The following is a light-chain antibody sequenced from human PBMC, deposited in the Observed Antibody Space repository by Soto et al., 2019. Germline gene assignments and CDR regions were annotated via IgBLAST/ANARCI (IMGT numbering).Light chain of an antibody. CDR2: GAS. CDR1: PAIASV. Sequence: IQLTQSPSSLSASVGDRVTITCRASPAIASVLVWYQQKPGTAPKLLIYGASTLQSGVPSRFSGSRSGTDYTLTIASLQPEDFATYYCQQLNGSPWTFGQGTKVEIK. J-gene: IGKJ1*01. V-gene: IGKV1-9*01. CDR3: QQLNGSPWT.